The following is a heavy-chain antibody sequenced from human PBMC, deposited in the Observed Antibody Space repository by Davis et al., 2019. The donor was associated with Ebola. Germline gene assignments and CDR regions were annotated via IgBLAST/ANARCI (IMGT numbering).Heavy chain of an antibody. Sequence: AASVKVSCKASGYTFTSYGISWVRQAPGQGLEWMGWISAYNGNTNYAQKLQGRVTMTTDTSTSTAYMEVGSLRSDDTAVYYCAREESGFVVVVAGIDYWGQGTLVTVSS. D-gene: IGHD2-15*01. CDR3: AREESGFVVVVAGIDY. J-gene: IGHJ4*02. V-gene: IGHV1-18*01. CDR1: GYTFTSYG. CDR2: ISAYNGNT.